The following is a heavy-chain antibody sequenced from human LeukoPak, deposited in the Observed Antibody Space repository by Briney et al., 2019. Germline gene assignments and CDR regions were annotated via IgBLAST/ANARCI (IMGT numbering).Heavy chain of an antibody. Sequence: SETLSLTCAVYGGSFSGYYWSWIRQPPGKGLGWIGEINHSGSTNYNPSLKSRVTISVDTSKNQFSLKLSSVTAADTAVYYCARQWELPDYWGQGTLVTVSS. CDR1: GGSFSGYY. CDR3: ARQWELPDY. D-gene: IGHD1-26*01. V-gene: IGHV4-34*01. J-gene: IGHJ4*02. CDR2: INHSGST.